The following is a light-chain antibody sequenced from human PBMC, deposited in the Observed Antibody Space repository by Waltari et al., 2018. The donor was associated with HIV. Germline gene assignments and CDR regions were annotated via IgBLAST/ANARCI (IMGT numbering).Light chain of an antibody. CDR2: GHS. CDR1: SSNIGAGYD. Sequence: QSVLTQPPSVSGAPGQRVTISCTGSSSNIGAGYDVHWYQHFPGSAPKLLTYGHSQRASGVPGRFSGSRSGASASLAITGLRAEDEADYYCQSYDSSLSVVFGGGTTLTVL. J-gene: IGLJ2*01. V-gene: IGLV1-40*03. CDR3: QSYDSSLSVV.